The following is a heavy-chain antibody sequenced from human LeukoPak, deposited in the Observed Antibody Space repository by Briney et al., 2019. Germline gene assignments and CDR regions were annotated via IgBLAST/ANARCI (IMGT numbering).Heavy chain of an antibody. J-gene: IGHJ4*02. V-gene: IGHV3-21*01. D-gene: IGHD5-18*01. CDR2: ISSSSAYI. CDR1: GFTFSTYS. Sequence: GGSLRLSCAASGFTFSTYSMNWVRQAPGKGLEWVSSISSSSAYIYYADSLKGRFTISRDNAKNSLYLQMNSLRAEDTAVYYCARASGDTVDTTTMGSYWGQGTLVTVSS. CDR3: ARASGDTVDTTTMGSY.